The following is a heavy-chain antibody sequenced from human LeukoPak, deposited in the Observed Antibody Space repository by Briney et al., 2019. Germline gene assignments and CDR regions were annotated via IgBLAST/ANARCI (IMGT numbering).Heavy chain of an antibody. D-gene: IGHD3-9*01. Sequence: GRSLSLSCAASGFTFDDYVMHRVSQAPGKGREWVSLVGWDGVTTHYADSVKGRFTISRDNTKNSLYLQMNSLRTEDTAVYYCAKGSTYNILTDNLDYWGQGTLVTVSS. V-gene: IGHV3-43*01. CDR2: VGWDGVTT. CDR3: AKGSTYNILTDNLDY. CDR1: GFTFDDYV. J-gene: IGHJ4*02.